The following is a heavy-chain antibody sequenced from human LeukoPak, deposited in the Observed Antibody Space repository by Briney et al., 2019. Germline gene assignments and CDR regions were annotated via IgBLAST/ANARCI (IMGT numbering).Heavy chain of an antibody. D-gene: IGHD2-2*01. J-gene: IGHJ5*02. CDR2: IYYSGST. CDR1: GGSISSHY. CDR3: ASLGYCSSTSCYAPIYNWFDP. Sequence: SETLSLTCTVSGGSISSHYWSWIRQPPGKGLEWIGYIYYSGSTNYNPSLKSRVTISVDTSKNQFSLKLSSVTAADTAVYYCASLGYCSSTSCYAPIYNWFDPWGQGTPVTVSS. V-gene: IGHV4-59*11.